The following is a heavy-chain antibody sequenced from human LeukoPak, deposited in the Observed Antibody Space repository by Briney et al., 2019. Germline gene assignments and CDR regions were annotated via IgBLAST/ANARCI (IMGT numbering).Heavy chain of an antibody. V-gene: IGHV4-34*01. CDR2: INHSGST. Sequence: PSETLSLTCAVYGGSFSGYYWSWIRQPPGKGLEWIGEINHSGSTNYNPSVKSRVTISVATSKSQFPLKLTSVTAADTAVYYCARGRGYNWGQGTLVTVSS. CDR3: ARGRGYN. CDR1: GGSFSGYY. J-gene: IGHJ4*02. D-gene: IGHD6-13*01.